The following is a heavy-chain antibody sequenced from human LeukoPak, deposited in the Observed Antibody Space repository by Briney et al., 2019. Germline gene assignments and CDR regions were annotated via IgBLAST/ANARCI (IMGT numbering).Heavy chain of an antibody. J-gene: IGHJ5*02. Sequence: GGSLRLSCAASGFTFSSYWMNWVRQAPGKGLEWVANIKQDGSEKYYVDSVKGRFTISRDNAKNSLYLQMNSLRAEDTAVYYCARKRYYYDSSANGWFDPWGQGTLVTVSS. V-gene: IGHV3-7*01. CDR2: IKQDGSEK. CDR1: GFTFSSYW. CDR3: ARKRYYYDSSANGWFDP. D-gene: IGHD3-22*01.